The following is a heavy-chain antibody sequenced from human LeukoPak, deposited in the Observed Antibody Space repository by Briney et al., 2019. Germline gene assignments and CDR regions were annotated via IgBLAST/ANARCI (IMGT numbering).Heavy chain of an antibody. CDR2: IYYSGST. CDR3: AILGMVDY. CDR1: GGSISSYY. Sequence: SETLSLTCTVSGGSISSYYWSWIRRPPGKGLEWIGSIYYSGSTYYNPSLKSRVTISVDTSKNQFSLKLSSVTAADTAVYYCAILGMVDYWGQGTLVTVSS. D-gene: IGHD7-27*01. J-gene: IGHJ4*02. V-gene: IGHV4-59*05.